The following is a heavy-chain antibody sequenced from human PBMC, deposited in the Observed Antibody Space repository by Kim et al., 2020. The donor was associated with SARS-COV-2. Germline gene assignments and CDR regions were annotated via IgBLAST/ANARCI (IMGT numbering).Heavy chain of an antibody. CDR3: LAEIGSRSFDH. J-gene: IGHJ4*02. V-gene: IGHV3-30*04. Sequence: GGSLRLSCEASGITISNYLMNWVSQAPGKGLEWVALIEYDRRNISYPDSVKGRFIISRDNTKSTLYLQMNSLRPEDTAVYYCLAEIGSRSFDHWGQGTLGTVSS. CDR1: GITISNYL. CDR2: IEYDRRNI. D-gene: IGHD3-10*01.